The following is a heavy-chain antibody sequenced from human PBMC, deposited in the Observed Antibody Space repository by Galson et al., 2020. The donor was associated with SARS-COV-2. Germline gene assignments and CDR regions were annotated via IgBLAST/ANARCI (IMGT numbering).Heavy chain of an antibody. V-gene: IGHV3-15*01. CDR2: IKSKTDGGTT. CDR1: GFTFSNAW. Sequence: ESLKISCAASGFTFSNAWMTWVRQAPGKGLEWVGLIKSKTDGGTTDYAAPVKGRFTISRDDSKNTLYLQMISLKTEDTAVYYCTTGSSWDYWGQGTLVTVSS. CDR3: TTGSSWDY. J-gene: IGHJ4*02.